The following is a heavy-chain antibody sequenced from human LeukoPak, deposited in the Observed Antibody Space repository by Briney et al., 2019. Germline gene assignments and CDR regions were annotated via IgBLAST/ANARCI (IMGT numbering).Heavy chain of an antibody. CDR3: AGTGYDIIFDY. CDR2: IYDGGST. V-gene: IGHV3-53*01. J-gene: IGHJ4*02. CDR1: GFAVSDNY. D-gene: IGHD3-9*01. Sequence: GGSLRLSCAASGFAVSDNYMNWVRQAPGTGLEWVSVIYDGGSTYYADSVKGRFTISRHNSKNTLYLQMNSLRAEDTAVYYCAGTGYDIIFDYWGQGTLVTVSS.